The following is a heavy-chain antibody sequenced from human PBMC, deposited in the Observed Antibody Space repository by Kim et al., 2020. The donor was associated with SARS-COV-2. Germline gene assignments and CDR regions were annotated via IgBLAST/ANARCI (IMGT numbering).Heavy chain of an antibody. V-gene: IGHV3-23*01. D-gene: IGHD3-22*01. CDR1: GFTFSSYA. Sequence: GGSLRLSCAASGFTFSSYAMSWVRQAPGKGLEWVSAISGSGGSTYYADSVKGRFTISRDNSKNTLYLQMNSLRAEDTAVYYCAKDKYYYDSSGYAGYGEKRGYFQHWGQGTLVTVSS. J-gene: IGHJ1*01. CDR3: AKDKYYYDSSGYAGYGEKRGYFQH. CDR2: ISGSGGST.